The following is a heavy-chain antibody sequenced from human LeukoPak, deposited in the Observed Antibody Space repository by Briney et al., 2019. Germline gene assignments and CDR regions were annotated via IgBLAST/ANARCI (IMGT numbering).Heavy chain of an antibody. J-gene: IGHJ5*01. D-gene: IGHD5-18*01. CDR2: VSDGGGNT. Sequence: PGGSLRLSCVASGFTFTTYAMIWVRQPPGKGLEWVSAVSDGGGNTYYADSVKGRFTISRDNSKNTLYLQMNSLRAEDTALYYCAKFGDTAMFSGNWFDSWGQGTLVTVSS. V-gene: IGHV3-23*01. CDR3: AKFGDTAMFSGNWFDS. CDR1: GFTFTTYA.